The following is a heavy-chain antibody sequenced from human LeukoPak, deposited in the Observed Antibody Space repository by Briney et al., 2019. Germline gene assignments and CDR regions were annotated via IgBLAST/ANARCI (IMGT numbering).Heavy chain of an antibody. Sequence: GGSLRLSCAASGFTFSSYGMHWVRQAPGKGLEWVAVISYDGSNKYYADSVKGRFTISRDNAKNSLYLQMNSLRAEDTAMYYCARERTSNRPLDYWGQGTLVTVSS. V-gene: IGHV3-30*03. CDR2: ISYDGSNK. CDR3: ARERTSNRPLDY. D-gene: IGHD3-16*01. CDR1: GFTFSSYG. J-gene: IGHJ4*02.